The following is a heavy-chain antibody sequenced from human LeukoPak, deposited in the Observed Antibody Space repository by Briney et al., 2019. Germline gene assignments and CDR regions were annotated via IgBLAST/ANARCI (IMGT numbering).Heavy chain of an antibody. Sequence: GGSLRLPCAACGFSFNTFALNWVRQAPGKGLEWVSHINRDATFTSYADPVRGRFTISRNNAENSVSLQMNSLRDGDTAVYYCARDLDWAFDHWGQGTLVAVSS. J-gene: IGHJ4*02. CDR1: GFSFNTFA. CDR2: INRDATFT. CDR3: ARDLDWAFDH. V-gene: IGHV3-48*02. D-gene: IGHD3-3*01.